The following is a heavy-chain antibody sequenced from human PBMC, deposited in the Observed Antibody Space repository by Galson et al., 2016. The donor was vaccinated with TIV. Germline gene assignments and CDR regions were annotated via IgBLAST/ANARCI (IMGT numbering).Heavy chain of an antibody. J-gene: IGHJ6*02. D-gene: IGHD2-2*02. CDR2: INWNSGYF. V-gene: IGHV3-9*01. Sequence: SLRLSCAASGFSFGDYAMHWVRQVPGKGLEWVSGINWNSGYFGYADSVKGRFTILRDSAQNSLYLHMSSLRAEDTAFYYCAKGMNRGCTTSNCYSYDYYYYALDVWGQGTTVTVSS. CDR1: GFSFGDYA. CDR3: AKGMNRGCTTSNCYSYDYYYYALDV.